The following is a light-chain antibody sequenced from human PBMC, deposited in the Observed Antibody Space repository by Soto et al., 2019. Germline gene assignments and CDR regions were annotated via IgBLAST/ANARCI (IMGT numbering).Light chain of an antibody. CDR2: EVS. Sequence: QSVLTQPPSVSGSPGQSVAISCTGTSSDVGSYNRVSWYQQPPGAAPKLMIYEVSNRPSGVPDRFSGSKSGNTASLTISGPQAEDEADYYCNSYTGSSTYVFGTGTKVTV. CDR1: SSDVGSYNR. V-gene: IGLV2-18*02. CDR3: NSYTGSSTYV. J-gene: IGLJ1*01.